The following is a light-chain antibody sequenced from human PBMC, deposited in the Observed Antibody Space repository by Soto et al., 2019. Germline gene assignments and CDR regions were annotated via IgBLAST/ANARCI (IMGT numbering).Light chain of an antibody. CDR2: EVI. Sequence: QSVLPQPASVSGSPGQSITISCTGTNSDIGRYNYVSWHQQYPGKAPKLLIFEVIHRPSGVSDRFSGSKSGSKASLTISGLQAEDEADSYCSSYTSMDTVMFGGGTKVTVL. CDR1: NSDIGRYNY. CDR3: SSYTSMDTVM. J-gene: IGLJ3*02. V-gene: IGLV2-14*01.